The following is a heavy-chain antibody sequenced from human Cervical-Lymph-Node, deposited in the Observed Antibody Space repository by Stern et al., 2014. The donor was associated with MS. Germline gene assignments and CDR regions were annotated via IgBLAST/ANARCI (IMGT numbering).Heavy chain of an antibody. V-gene: IGHV1-2*02. CDR2: INPSIGVT. CDR3: QAFPAY. J-gene: IGHJ4*02. Sequence: VQLVESGAEVKKPGASVKVSCRSSGYSFTDYYFHWVRQAPGQGLEWMGCINPSIGVTHYAQQFQGRVTMTRSSSMNTAYMENSKLGSDDTAVYYCQAFPAYWGQGTLITVSS. CDR1: GYSFTDYY.